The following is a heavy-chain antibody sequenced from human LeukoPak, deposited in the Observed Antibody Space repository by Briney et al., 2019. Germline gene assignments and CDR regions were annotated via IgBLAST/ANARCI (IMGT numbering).Heavy chain of an antibody. CDR2: TYYRSKWYN. V-gene: IGHV6-1*01. D-gene: IGHD6-19*01. J-gene: IGHJ4*02. CDR1: GVSVSSNSTA. Sequence: SPTLSLTSAIPGVSVSSNSTALNWIRQSPSRGLEWLGSTYYRSKWYNDYAVSVKSRITINPHTSKNQFSRQLASVIPGDPAVSYRARGPTSAWYSFGSWGQGTLVTVSS. CDR3: ARGPTSAWYSFGS.